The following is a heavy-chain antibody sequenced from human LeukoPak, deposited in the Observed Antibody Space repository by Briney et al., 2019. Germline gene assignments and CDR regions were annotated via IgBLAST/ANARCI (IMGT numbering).Heavy chain of an antibody. CDR1: GFTFSSCW. J-gene: IGHJ4*02. V-gene: IGHV3-74*01. CDR2: INGDGSSI. D-gene: IGHD5-12*01. Sequence: PGGSLRLSCATAGFTFSSCWMHWVRHAPGKGLVWISRINGDGSSITDADSVKGRFTISRDNAENTLYLEMNSLRADDTVVYYCTRGCSAYGNFDSWGQGTLVTVSS. CDR3: TRGCSAYGNFDS.